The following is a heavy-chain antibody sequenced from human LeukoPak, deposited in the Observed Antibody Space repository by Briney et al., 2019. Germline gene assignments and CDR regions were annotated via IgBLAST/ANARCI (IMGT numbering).Heavy chain of an antibody. D-gene: IGHD3-10*01. J-gene: IGHJ5*02. Sequence: PGESLRLSCAASGFTFSSYTMNWVRQAPGKGLEWVSSITSSTSYIYYADSVKGRFTISRDNAKNSLYLEMNSLRVEDTAVYYCARDNQREWFGELLAWGQGALVTVSS. CDR2: ITSSTSYI. CDR3: ARDNQREWFGELLA. CDR1: GFTFSSYT. V-gene: IGHV3-21*01.